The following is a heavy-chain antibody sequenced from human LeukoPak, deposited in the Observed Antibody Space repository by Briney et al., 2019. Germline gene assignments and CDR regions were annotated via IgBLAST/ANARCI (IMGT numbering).Heavy chain of an antibody. J-gene: IGHJ4*02. V-gene: IGHV3-21*06. CDR3: GKAFPPLRVAAAGDY. Sequence: GGSLRLSCTASGFTFSDCDMNWFRQAPGKGLRWVSSISYMGDHRYYADSAKGRFTISRDNAKNSLYLQMDNLRADDTAVYYCGKAFPPLRVAAAGDYWGQGTLVTVSS. D-gene: IGHD6-25*01. CDR1: GFTFSDCD. CDR2: ISYMGDHR.